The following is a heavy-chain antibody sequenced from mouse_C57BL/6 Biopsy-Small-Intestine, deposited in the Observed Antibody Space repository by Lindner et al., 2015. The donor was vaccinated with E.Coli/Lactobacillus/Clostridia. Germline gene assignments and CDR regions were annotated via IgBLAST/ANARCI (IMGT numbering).Heavy chain of an antibody. CDR2: ISPYYGRT. J-gene: IGHJ1*01. D-gene: IGHD2-3*01. Sequence: VQLQESGPELVKPGASVKISCKASGYAFSNSWMNWVKQRPGKGLEWIGNISPYYGRTSYNQKFKGKATLTVDKSSSTAYMQLNSLTSEDSAVYYCARWLLKDAYWYFDVWGAGTTVTVSS. CDR3: ARWLLKDAYWYFDV. V-gene: IGHV1-39*01. CDR1: GYAFSNSW.